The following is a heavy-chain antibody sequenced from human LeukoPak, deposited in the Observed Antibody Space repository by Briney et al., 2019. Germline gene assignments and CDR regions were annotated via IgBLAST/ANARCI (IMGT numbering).Heavy chain of an antibody. CDR2: ISAYNGNT. V-gene: IGHV1-18*01. CDR3: ARSMIVGETDY. CDR1: GYTFTSYG. Sequence: ASVKVSCKASGYTFTSYGISWVRQAPVQGLEWMGWISAYNGNTNYAQKLQGRVTMTTDTSTSTAYMELSSLRSEDTAVYYCARSMIVGETDYWGQGTLVTVSS. D-gene: IGHD3-22*01. J-gene: IGHJ4*02.